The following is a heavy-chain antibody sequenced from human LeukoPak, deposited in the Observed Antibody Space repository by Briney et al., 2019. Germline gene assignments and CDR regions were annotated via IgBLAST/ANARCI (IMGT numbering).Heavy chain of an antibody. J-gene: IGHJ4*02. CDR2: ISGSGDST. CDR1: GFTFNTYV. D-gene: IGHD5-18*01. CDR3: AKDQGAFPTAMVDI. V-gene: IGHV3-23*01. Sequence: GGSLRLSCAASGFTFNTYVMTWVRQAPGKGLEWVSTISGSGDSTYCADSVKGRFTISRDNSRNTLYLQMNSLRAEDTAVYYCAKDQGAFPTAMVDIRGQGTLVTVSS.